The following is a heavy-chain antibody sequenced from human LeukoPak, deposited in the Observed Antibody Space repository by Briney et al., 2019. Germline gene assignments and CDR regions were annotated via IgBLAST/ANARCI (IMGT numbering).Heavy chain of an antibody. J-gene: IGHJ4*02. CDR2: IHYSGST. CDR3: ARYSSGWYYFDY. V-gene: IGHV4-39*01. D-gene: IGHD6-19*01. Sequence: SETLSLTCTVSGGSISSSSYYWGWIRQPPGKGLEWIGSIHYSGSTYYNPSLKSRVTISVDTSKNQFSLKLRSVTAADTAVYYCARYSSGWYYFDYWGQGTLVTVSS. CDR1: GGSISSSSYY.